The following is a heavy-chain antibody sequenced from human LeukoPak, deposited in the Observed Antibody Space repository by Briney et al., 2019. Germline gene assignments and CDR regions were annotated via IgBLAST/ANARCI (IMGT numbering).Heavy chain of an antibody. J-gene: IGHJ4*02. CDR1: GYTFIDYS. D-gene: IGHD2-2*03. V-gene: IGHV1-2*02. CDR2: ISPNDGGT. CDR3: ARKINYRGYLY. Sequence: ASVKLCDKASGYTFIDYSLHWVRQAPGQGLQWMGWISPNDGGTNYAHEFRGRVTMTRDTSINTAYMELSGLRSDDTAVYYCARKINYRGYLYWGQGTLVIVSS.